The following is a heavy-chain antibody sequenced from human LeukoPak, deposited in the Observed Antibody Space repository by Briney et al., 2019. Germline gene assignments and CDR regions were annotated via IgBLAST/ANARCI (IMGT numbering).Heavy chain of an antibody. J-gene: IGHJ4*02. CDR2: ISSSSSYI. V-gene: IGHV3-21*01. CDR1: GFTFSSYS. Sequence: GGSLRLSCAASGFTFSSYSMNWVRQAPGKGLEWVSSISSSSSYIYYADSVKGRFTISRDNAKNSLYLQMNSLRAEDTAVYYCARGPSGWFQKAFDYWGQGTLVTVSS. D-gene: IGHD6-19*01. CDR3: ARGPSGWFQKAFDY.